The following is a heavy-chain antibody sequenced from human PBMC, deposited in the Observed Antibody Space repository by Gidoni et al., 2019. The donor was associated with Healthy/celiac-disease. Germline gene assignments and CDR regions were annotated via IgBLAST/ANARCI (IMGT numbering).Heavy chain of an antibody. CDR1: GNTFTGYY. CDR2: INPNSGGT. CDR3: ARDLATTGDLSY. Sequence: QVQLVRSGAEVKKPGASVKVACKASGNTFTGYYMHWVRQAPGQGLEWMGVINPNSGGTNYAQKFQGRVTMTRDTSISTAYMELSRLRSDDTAVYYCARDLATTGDLSYWGQGTLVTVSS. D-gene: IGHD7-27*01. J-gene: IGHJ4*02. V-gene: IGHV1-2*02.